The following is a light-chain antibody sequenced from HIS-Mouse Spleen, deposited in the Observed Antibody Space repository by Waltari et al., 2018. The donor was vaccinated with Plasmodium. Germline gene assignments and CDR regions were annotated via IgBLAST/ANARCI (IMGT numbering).Light chain of an antibody. CDR2: QDS. V-gene: IGLV3-1*01. Sequence: SYELTQPPSVSVSPGPTASITCSGDNLGDKYACWYQQTPGQSPVLVSYQDSKRPSGSHERFSGSNSGNTATLTISGTQAMDEADYYCQAWDSSTVVFGGGTKLTVL. CDR3: QAWDSSTVV. CDR1: NLGDKY. J-gene: IGLJ2*01.